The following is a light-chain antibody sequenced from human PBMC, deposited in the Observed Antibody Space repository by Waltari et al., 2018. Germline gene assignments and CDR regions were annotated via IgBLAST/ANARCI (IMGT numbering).Light chain of an antibody. Sequence: EIVLTQSPATLSLSPGERATLSCRASQSLSNSLDWYQQKPGQAPRLLIYGASNRATGIPARFSGSGSGTDFTLTICSLEPEDFAIYYCLQRSSWPLAFGGGTKVEIK. CDR3: LQRSSWPLA. V-gene: IGKV3-11*01. CDR1: QSLSNS. CDR2: GAS. J-gene: IGKJ4*01.